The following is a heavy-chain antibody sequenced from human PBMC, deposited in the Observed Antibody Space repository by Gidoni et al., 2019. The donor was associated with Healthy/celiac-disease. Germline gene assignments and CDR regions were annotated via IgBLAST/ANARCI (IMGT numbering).Heavy chain of an antibody. CDR3: ARVYDSSGYLARDDAFDI. D-gene: IGHD3-22*01. V-gene: IGHV4-31*03. CDR2: IYYSGST. CDR1: GGSISSGGYY. J-gene: IGHJ3*02. Sequence: QVQLQESGPGLVKPSQTLSLTCPVSGGSISSGGYYWSWIRQHPGKGLEWIGYIYYSGSTYYNPSLKSRVTISVDTSKNQFSLKLSSVTAADTAVYYCARVYDSSGYLARDDAFDIWGQGTMVTVSS.